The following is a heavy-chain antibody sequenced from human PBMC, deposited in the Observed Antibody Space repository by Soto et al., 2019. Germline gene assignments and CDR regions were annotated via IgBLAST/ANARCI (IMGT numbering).Heavy chain of an antibody. J-gene: IGHJ4*02. D-gene: IGHD2-15*01. Sequence: QVQLVQSGAEVKKPGSSVKVSCKASGGTFSSYAISWVRQAPGQRLEWMGGIIPIFGTANYAQKFQGRVTITADESTSTAYIELSSLRSEDTAVYSCASESRYCSGGSCYFLTGIDYWGQGTLVTVSS. CDR1: GGTFSSYA. V-gene: IGHV1-69*12. CDR2: IIPIFGTA. CDR3: ASESRYCSGGSCYFLTGIDY.